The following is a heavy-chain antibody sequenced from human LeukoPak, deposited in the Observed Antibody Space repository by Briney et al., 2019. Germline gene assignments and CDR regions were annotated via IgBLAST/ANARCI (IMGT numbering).Heavy chain of an antibody. CDR2: ISSGGSYI. Sequence: NPGGSLRLSCAASGFTFRSYTMNWVRQAPGKGLEWVSSISSGGSYIYYADSVKGRFTISRDNTKNSLYLQMNSLRAEDTAVYYCATTSEDYWGQGTLATVSS. V-gene: IGHV3-21*01. J-gene: IGHJ4*02. CDR3: ATTSEDY. CDR1: GFTFRSYT.